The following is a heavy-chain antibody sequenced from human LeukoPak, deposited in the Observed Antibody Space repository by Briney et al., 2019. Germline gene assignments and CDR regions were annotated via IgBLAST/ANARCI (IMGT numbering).Heavy chain of an antibody. D-gene: IGHD2-21*02. CDR3: AKETDGVDAFDI. J-gene: IGHJ3*02. V-gene: IGHV3-30*18. CDR2: ISYDGSNK. Sequence: PGGSLRLSCAASGFTFSSYGIHWVRQAPGKGLEWVAVISYDGSNKYYADSVKGRFTISRDNSKNTLYLQMNCLRAEDTAVYYCAKETDGVDAFDIWGQGTMVTVSS. CDR1: GFTFSSYG.